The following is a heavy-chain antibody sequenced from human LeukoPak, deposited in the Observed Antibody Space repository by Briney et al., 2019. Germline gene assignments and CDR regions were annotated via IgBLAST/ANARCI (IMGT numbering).Heavy chain of an antibody. CDR2: IYYSGSS. J-gene: IGHJ4*02. D-gene: IGHD3-22*01. CDR1: GGSISSSSHY. Sequence: SETLSLTCTVSGGSISSSSHYWGWFRQPPGKGLEWIGYIYYSGSSFCNPSLKSRVTISVDTSKNQFSLKLSSVTAADTAVYYCAREYYSDSSAYIDYWGQGTLVTVSS. CDR3: AREYYSDSSAYIDY. V-gene: IGHV4-39*07.